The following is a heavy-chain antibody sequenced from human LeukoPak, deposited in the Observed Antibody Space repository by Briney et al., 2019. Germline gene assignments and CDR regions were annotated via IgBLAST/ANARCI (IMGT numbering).Heavy chain of an antibody. V-gene: IGHV3-23*01. Sequence: GGSLRLSCPASGFTFSDHAMNWVRQAPGKGLEWVSIISARDGRTYYADSVKGRFTISRDNFKNTLYLQMNSLRAKDTAVYYCAKDRNDWRQGIDSWGQGTLVTVSS. D-gene: IGHD1-1*01. J-gene: IGHJ4*02. CDR1: GFTFSDHA. CDR2: ISARDGRT. CDR3: AKDRNDWRQGIDS.